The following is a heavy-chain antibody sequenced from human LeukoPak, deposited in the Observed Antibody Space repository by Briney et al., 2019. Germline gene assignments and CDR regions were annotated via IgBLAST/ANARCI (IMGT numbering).Heavy chain of an antibody. J-gene: IGHJ6*03. Sequence: ASVKVSCKASGYTFTSYAMHWVRQAPGQRLEWMGWSNAGNGNTKYSQEFQGRVTITRDTSASTAYMELSSLRSEDTAVYFCARAVNGLTMVRGVRDYYYYMDVWGKGTTVTVSS. CDR3: ARAVNGLTMVRGVRDYYYYMDV. D-gene: IGHD3-10*01. CDR1: GYTFTSYA. V-gene: IGHV1-3*01. CDR2: SNAGNGNT.